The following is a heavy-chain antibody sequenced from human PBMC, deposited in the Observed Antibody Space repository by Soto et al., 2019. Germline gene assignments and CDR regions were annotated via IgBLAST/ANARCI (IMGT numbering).Heavy chain of an antibody. CDR1: GFIFSDYW. CDR2: IKKDGTVI. V-gene: IGHV3-7*01. Sequence: GGSLRLSCAASGFIFSDYWMSWVRQAPGKGLEWVANIKKDGTVIYYVDSVKGRFTISRDNAKNSLYLEMNNLRADDTAVYYCARDLVAVHTWGNRFDPWGQGTLVTVSS. J-gene: IGHJ5*02. D-gene: IGHD2-21*01. CDR3: ARDLVAVHTWGNRFDP.